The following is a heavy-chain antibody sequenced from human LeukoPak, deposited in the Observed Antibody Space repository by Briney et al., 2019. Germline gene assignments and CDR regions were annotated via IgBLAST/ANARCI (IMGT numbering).Heavy chain of an antibody. V-gene: IGHV4-59*01. J-gene: IGHJ4*02. CDR3: VRGGLRPLGFYY. CDR2: IYYSGST. D-gene: IGHD5-12*01. CDR1: GGSISSYY. Sequence: SETLSLTCTVSGGSISSYYWSWIRQSPGKGLEWIGYIYYSGSTNYNPSLKSRVTISVDTSKNQFSLKLSSVTAADTAVYYCVRGGLRPLGFYYWGQGTLVTVSS.